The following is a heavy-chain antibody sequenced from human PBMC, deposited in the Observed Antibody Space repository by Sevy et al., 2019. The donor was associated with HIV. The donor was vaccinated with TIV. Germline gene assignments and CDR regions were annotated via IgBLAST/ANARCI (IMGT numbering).Heavy chain of an antibody. CDR1: GGSFSGYY. D-gene: IGHD2-2*01. CDR2: INHTGST. J-gene: IGHJ5*02. V-gene: IGHV4-34*01. CDR3: ARAPPIVVVPGAPSWFDP. Sequence: SETLSLTCAVYGGSFSGYYWNWIRQPPGKGLEWIGEINHTGSTNYNPSLKSRVTISVDTSKTQVSLKLSSVTAADTARYYCARAPPIVVVPGAPSWFDPWGQGTLVTVSS.